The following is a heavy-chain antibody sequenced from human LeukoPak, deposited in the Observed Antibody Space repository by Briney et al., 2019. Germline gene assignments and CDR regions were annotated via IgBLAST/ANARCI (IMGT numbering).Heavy chain of an antibody. D-gene: IGHD3-22*01. CDR3: ARAVVEVYYDSRDYFDY. J-gene: IGHJ4*02. Sequence: ASVKVSCKASGYSFTKYRIHWVRQAPRQRLEWMGWINAGIGNTKYSQKFQGRVTITRDTSATTAYMELSSLRSEDTAVYYCARAVVEVYYDSRDYFDYWGQGTLVTVSS. CDR1: GYSFTKYR. CDR2: INAGIGNT. V-gene: IGHV1-3*01.